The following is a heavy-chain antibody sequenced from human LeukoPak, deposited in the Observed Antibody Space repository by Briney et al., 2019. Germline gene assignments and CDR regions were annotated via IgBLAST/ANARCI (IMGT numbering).Heavy chain of an antibody. J-gene: IGHJ5*02. CDR3: ARGNEGYCSGGSCYVGAWFDP. CDR2: INPNSGVT. D-gene: IGHD2-15*01. CDR1: GYTFTAYY. Sequence: ASVKVSFKASGYTFTAYYMHWVRQAPGQGLEYMGWINPNSGVTNYAQKFQGRVTMTRDTSISTAYMELSRLRSDDTAVYYCARGNEGYCSGGSCYVGAWFDPWGQGTRVTVSS. V-gene: IGHV1-2*02.